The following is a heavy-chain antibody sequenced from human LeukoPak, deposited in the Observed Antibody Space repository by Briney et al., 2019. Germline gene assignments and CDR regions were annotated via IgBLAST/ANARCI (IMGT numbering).Heavy chain of an antibody. J-gene: IGHJ4*02. D-gene: IGHD6-19*01. Sequence: GGTLRLSCAASGFTFSSYAMTWVRQAPGKGLEWVSGISASGGSPYYADSVKGRFTISRDNSKNTLYLQMNSLRAEDTAVYYCARDLWVAGNIGGGDYWGQGTLVTVSS. CDR2: ISASGGSP. V-gene: IGHV3-23*01. CDR1: GFTFSSYA. CDR3: ARDLWVAGNIGGGDY.